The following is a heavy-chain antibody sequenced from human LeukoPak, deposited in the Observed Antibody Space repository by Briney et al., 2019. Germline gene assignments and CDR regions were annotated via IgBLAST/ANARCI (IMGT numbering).Heavy chain of an antibody. CDR3: ATRGDRSFDY. D-gene: IGHD3-10*01. Sequence: GGSLRLSCAASGFTFSSYATSWVRQAPGRGLEWVSSISSSISYIYYADSVKGRFTISRDNAKNSLHLQMNSLRAEDTAVYYCATRGDRSFDYWGQGALVSVSS. J-gene: IGHJ4*02. CDR2: ISSSISYI. CDR1: GFTFSSYA. V-gene: IGHV3-21*01.